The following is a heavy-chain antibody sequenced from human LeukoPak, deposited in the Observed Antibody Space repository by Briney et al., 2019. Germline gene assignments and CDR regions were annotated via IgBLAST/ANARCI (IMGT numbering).Heavy chain of an antibody. J-gene: IGHJ4*02. CDR3: ARAEWELPYFDY. CDR1: GGSISTYH. D-gene: IGHD1-26*01. Sequence: SETLSLTCTVSGGSISTYHWSWIRQPPGKGLEWIGYIYYSGSTNYNPSLKSRVTISVDTSKNQFSLKLSSVTAADTAVYYCARAEWELPYFDYWGQGTLVTVSS. CDR2: IYYSGST. V-gene: IGHV4-59*01.